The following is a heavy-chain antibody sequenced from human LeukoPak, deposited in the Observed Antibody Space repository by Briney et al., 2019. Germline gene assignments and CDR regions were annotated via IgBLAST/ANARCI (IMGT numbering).Heavy chain of an antibody. V-gene: IGHV4-4*07. D-gene: IGHD6-19*01. CDR2: NYSSGNT. CDR3: AREYSSGRYFDY. J-gene: IGHJ4*02. CDR1: GGSISSYY. Sequence: SETLSLTCNVSGGSISSYYWSWIRQPAGKGLDWIGRNYSSGNTNYNPSLKSRVTMSVDTSKNQLSLNLSSVTAADTAVYYCAREYSSGRYFDYWGQGTLVTVSS.